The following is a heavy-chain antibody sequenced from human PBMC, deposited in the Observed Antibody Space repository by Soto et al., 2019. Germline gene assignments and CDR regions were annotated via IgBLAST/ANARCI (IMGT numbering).Heavy chain of an antibody. D-gene: IGHD3-16*01. J-gene: IGHJ4*02. Sequence: ASVKVSCKSSGFIFTGYYIHWVRQAPGQGLERMGWIKSNGGDPKYAQKFQDRVTMTRDTSMNTVYMELSSLRSDDSAVYYCARDERSYGEPPFDYWGQGTLVTVSS. CDR2: IKSNGGDP. CDR1: GFIFTGYY. V-gene: IGHV1-2*02. CDR3: ARDERSYGEPPFDY.